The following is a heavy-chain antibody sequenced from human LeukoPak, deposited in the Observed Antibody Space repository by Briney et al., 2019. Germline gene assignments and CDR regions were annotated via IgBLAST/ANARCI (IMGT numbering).Heavy chain of an antibody. Sequence: GRSLRLSCTASGFTFGDYPMSWFRQAPGKGLEWVGFIRSEAYGGTTEYAASVKGRFTISRDDSKSTAYLQMNSLKTEDTAVYYCARAKYSSASRWFDPWGQGTLVTVS. D-gene: IGHD6-6*01. CDR3: ARAKYSSASRWFDP. J-gene: IGHJ5*02. CDR1: GFTFGDYP. CDR2: IRSEAYGGTT. V-gene: IGHV3-49*03.